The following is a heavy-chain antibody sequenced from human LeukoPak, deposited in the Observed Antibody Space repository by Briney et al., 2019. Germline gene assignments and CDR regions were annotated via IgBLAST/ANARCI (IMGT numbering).Heavy chain of an antibody. CDR2: ISDSSDST. CDR3: AKSRGIYDNSGWRTFDY. Sequence: PGGSLRLSCAASGFTFNIYTMSWVRQAPGKGLEWVSIISDSSDSTYYADSVRGRFTILRDNSKNTLYLQVNSLRAEDTAMYNCAKSRGIYDNSGWRTFDYWGQGTLVTVSS. CDR1: GFTFNIYT. V-gene: IGHV3-23*01. J-gene: IGHJ4*02. D-gene: IGHD6-19*01.